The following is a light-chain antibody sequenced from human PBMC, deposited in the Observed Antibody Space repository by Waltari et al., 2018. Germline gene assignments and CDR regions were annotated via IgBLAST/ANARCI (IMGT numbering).Light chain of an antibody. CDR1: KLEDKF. V-gene: IGLV3-1*01. CDR2: RET. J-gene: IGLJ3*02. Sequence: SYEVTQPPSVSVSPGQTATIACTGDKLEDKFTAWFQQRPGQTLVLIIYRETKRPPGSPVRFLGSNYGNTATLTISRTQDMDEGDYYCQAWDSSSVVFGGGTKLTVL. CDR3: QAWDSSSVV.